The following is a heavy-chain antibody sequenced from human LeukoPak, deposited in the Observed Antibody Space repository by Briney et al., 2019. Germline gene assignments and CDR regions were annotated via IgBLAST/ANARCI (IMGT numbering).Heavy chain of an antibody. CDR1: GFTFGSYS. CDR3: ARCYASGSYGIDY. CDR2: ISSTSRYI. D-gene: IGHD3-10*01. J-gene: IGHJ4*02. Sequence: KPGGSLRLSCAASGFTFGSYSMNWVRQVPGRGLQWVSSISSTSRYIYYADSVKGRFTVSRDNAKNSLSLQMNSLGAEDTAVYYCARCYASGSYGIDYWGQGTLVTVSS. V-gene: IGHV3-21*01.